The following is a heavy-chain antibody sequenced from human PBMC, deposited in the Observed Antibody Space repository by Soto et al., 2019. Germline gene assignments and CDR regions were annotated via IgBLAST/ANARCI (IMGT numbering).Heavy chain of an antibody. CDR2: IIPILGIA. Sequence: QVQLVQSGAEVKKPGSSVKVSCKASGGTFSSYTISWVRQAPGQGLEWMGRIIPILGIANYAQKLQGRVTITADKSPSTAYMELSSLRSEDTAVYYCARDCSSTSCYAYPWGQGTLVTVSS. CDR1: GGTFSSYT. J-gene: IGHJ5*02. V-gene: IGHV1-69*08. D-gene: IGHD2-2*01. CDR3: ARDCSSTSCYAYP.